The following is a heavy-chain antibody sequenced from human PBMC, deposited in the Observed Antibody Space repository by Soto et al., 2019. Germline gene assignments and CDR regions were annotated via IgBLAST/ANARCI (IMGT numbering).Heavy chain of an antibody. D-gene: IGHD3-10*01. V-gene: IGHV3-74*01. J-gene: IGHJ6*02. CDR2: INSDGSTT. CDR1: GFGISGYW. Sequence: PGGSLRLSCVASGFGISGYWMHWVRQAPGKGLVWVSRINSDGSTTNYADSVKGQFTLSRDNAESTVYLQMNSLRAEDTAVYYCARGIKNIYTVDVWGQGTTVTVSS. CDR3: ARGIKNIYTVDV.